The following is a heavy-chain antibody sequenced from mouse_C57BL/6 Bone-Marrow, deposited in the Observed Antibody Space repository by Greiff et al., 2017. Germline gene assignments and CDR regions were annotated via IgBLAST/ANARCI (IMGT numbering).Heavy chain of an antibody. CDR3: ARRNYYGSSGAWFAY. Sequence: QVQLQQPGAELVRPGSSVKLSCKASGYTFTSYWLHWVKQRPIQGLEWIGNIDPSDSETHYNQKFKDKATLTVDKSSSTAYMPHSSLTSDDSAVYYCARRNYYGSSGAWFAYWGQGTLVTGSA. CDR1: GYTFTSYW. V-gene: IGHV1-52*01. CDR2: IDPSDSET. D-gene: IGHD1-1*01. J-gene: IGHJ3*01.